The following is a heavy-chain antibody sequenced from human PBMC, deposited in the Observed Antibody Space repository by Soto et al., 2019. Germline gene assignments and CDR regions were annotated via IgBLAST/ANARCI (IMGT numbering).Heavy chain of an antibody. CDR2: ISGSGGST. CDR1: GFTFSSYA. Sequence: EVQLLESGGGLVQPGGSLRLSCAASGFTFSSYAMSWVRQAPGKGLEWVSAISGSGGSTYYADSVKGRFTISRDNSKNTLYLQMNSLRAEDTAVYYCAKDQLTSRSWQGEYDYWGQGTLVTVSS. D-gene: IGHD6-13*01. CDR3: AKDQLTSRSWQGEYDY. V-gene: IGHV3-23*01. J-gene: IGHJ4*02.